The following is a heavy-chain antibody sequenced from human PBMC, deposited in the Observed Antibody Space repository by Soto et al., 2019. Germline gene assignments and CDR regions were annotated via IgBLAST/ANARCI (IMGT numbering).Heavy chain of an antibody. J-gene: IGHJ4*02. V-gene: IGHV3-7*03. CDR1: GFTFSDYW. CDR2: IKFDGSEK. CDR3: VKDGGYCSSSTCYAPRNHYFDS. Sequence: PVGSLRLSREASGFTFSDYWMSWVRQAPGKGPEWVANIKFDGSEKQYVDSVRGRFTISRDNSRSSLSLQMNSLRAGDTAVYYCVKDGGYCSSSTCYAPRNHYFDSWGQGTLVTVSS. D-gene: IGHD2-2*01.